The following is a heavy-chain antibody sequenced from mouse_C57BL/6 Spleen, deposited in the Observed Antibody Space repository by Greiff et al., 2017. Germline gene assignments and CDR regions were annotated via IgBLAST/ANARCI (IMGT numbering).Heavy chain of an antibody. J-gene: IGHJ1*03. CDR3: ARVTAVVAPNWYFDG. D-gene: IGHD1-1*01. CDR2: MYPGDGDT. Sequence: VQLQQSGAELVKPGASVKISCKASGYAFSSYWMNWVKQRPGKGLEWIGQMYPGDGDTNYNGKFKGKATLTADKSSSTAYMQLSSLTSEDAAVYFCARVTAVVAPNWYFDGWGTGTTVTVSS. V-gene: IGHV1-80*01. CDR1: GYAFSSYW.